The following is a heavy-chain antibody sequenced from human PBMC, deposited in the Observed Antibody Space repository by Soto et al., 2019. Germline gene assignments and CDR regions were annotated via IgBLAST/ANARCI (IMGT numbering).Heavy chain of an antibody. Sequence: QVQLVESGGGVVQPGRSLRLSCAASGFTCSSYAMHWVRKSPGKGLDWVAVISYDGSNKYYADSVKGRFTISRDNSNNTLYLQMHSLRTEDTAVDYCAGDGNYYASSGPCFDYWGQGSLVTVSS. CDR2: ISYDGSNK. CDR1: GFTCSSYA. D-gene: IGHD3-22*01. J-gene: IGHJ4*02. CDR3: AGDGNYYASSGPCFDY. V-gene: IGHV3-30-3*01.